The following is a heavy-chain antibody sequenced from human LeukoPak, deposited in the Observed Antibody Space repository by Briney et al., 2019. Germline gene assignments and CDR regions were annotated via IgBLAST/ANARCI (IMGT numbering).Heavy chain of an antibody. CDR1: RFTFSSYW. Sequence: PGGSLRLSCAASRFTFSSYWMSWVRQAPGKGLEWVANIKQDGSEKYYVDSVKGRFTISRDNAKNSLYLQMNSLRAEDTAVYYCARIAAASFYYFDYWGQGTLVTVSS. CDR3: ARIAAASFYYFDY. J-gene: IGHJ4*02. V-gene: IGHV3-7*01. CDR2: IKQDGSEK. D-gene: IGHD6-13*01.